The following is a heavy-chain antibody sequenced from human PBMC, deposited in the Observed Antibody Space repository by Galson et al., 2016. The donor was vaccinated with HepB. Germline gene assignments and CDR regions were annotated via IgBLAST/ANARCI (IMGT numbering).Heavy chain of an antibody. CDR3: ARSNQHHSWAFDY. Sequence: SLRLSCAASGFTFSDYYMTWIRQAPGKGLEWVSYISSTSSYTINADSVKGRFTISRDNAKNSLFLQMNSLRADDTAIYYCARSNQHHSWAFDYWGPGTLVTVSS. J-gene: IGHJ4*02. D-gene: IGHD1-14*01. CDR2: ISSTSSYT. CDR1: GFTFSDYY. V-gene: IGHV3-11*03.